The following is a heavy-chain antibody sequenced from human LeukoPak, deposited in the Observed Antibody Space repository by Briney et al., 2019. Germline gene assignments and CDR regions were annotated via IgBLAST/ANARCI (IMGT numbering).Heavy chain of an antibody. CDR2: INPNSGGT. CDR3: AITPIVVVVAAIPYYGMDV. CDR1: GYTFTGYY. Sequence: ASVKVSCKASGYTFTGYYMHWVRQAPGQGLEWMGWINPNSGGTNYAQKFQGRVTMTRDTSISTAYMELSRLRSDDTAVYYCAITPIVVVVAAIPYYGMDVWGKGTTVTVSS. J-gene: IGHJ6*04. D-gene: IGHD2-15*01. V-gene: IGHV1-2*02.